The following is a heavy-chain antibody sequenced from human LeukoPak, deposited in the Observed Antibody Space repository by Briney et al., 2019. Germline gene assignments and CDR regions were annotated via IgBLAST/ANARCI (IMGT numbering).Heavy chain of an antibody. CDR2: ISGSGGST. CDR1: GFTFSSYA. D-gene: IGHD2-15*01. V-gene: IGHV3-23*01. CDR3: AKESGGYCSGGSCVDFGY. J-gene: IGHJ4*02. Sequence: GGSLRLSCAASGFTFSSYAMSWVRQAPGKGLEWVSAISGSGGSTYYADSVKGRFTISRDNSKSTLYLQMNSLRAEDTAVYYCAKESGGYCSGGSCVDFGYWGQGTLVTVSS.